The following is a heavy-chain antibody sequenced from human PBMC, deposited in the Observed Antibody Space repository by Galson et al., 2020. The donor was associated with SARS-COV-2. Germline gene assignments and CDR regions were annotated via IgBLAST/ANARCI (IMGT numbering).Heavy chain of an antibody. Sequence: ASVKVSCKAFGYTFTGYYIHWVRQAPGQGLEWMGWINANSGDTHYGKKFQGWVTMSRDTSINTAHMELRKLTSDDTAVYYCARQTATDWYFDLWGRGTLVTVSS. D-gene: IGHD5-18*01. V-gene: IGHV1-2*04. CDR2: INANSGDT. CDR1: GYTFTGYY. J-gene: IGHJ2*01. CDR3: ARQTATDWYFDL.